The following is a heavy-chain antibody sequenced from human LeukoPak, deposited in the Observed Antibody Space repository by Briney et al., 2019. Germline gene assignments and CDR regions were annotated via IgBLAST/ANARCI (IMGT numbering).Heavy chain of an antibody. V-gene: IGHV4-59*01. CDR3: ARALKWGELFWYFDY. Sequence: SETLSLTCTVSGGSISSYYWSWIRQPPGKGLEWIGYIYYSGSTNYNPSLKSRVTISVDTSKNQFSLKLSSVTAADTAVYYCARALKWGELFWYFDYWGQGTLVTVSS. CDR1: GGSISSYY. CDR2: IYYSGST. D-gene: IGHD2-15*01. J-gene: IGHJ4*02.